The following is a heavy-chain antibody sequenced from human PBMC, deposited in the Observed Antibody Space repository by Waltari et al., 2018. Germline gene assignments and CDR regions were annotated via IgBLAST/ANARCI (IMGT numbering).Heavy chain of an antibody. J-gene: IGHJ4*02. CDR3: ARHLYSIDYLELGN. CDR1: GFNFFRYA. Sequence: EVHLLESGGGLAQPGGSLRLSCAASGFNFFRYAMSRVRQVSGRGRDGGSGISDGGGRRKYADTVSGRFTVYRDNSKNTVVLQLSSLRAEDTAIYYCARHLYSIDYLELGNWGQGTLVTVSS. V-gene: IGHV3-23*01. D-gene: IGHD3-22*01. CDR2: ISDGGGRR.